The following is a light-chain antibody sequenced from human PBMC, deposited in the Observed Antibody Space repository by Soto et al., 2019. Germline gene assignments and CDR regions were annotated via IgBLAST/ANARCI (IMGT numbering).Light chain of an antibody. J-gene: IGKJ1*01. CDR2: GAS. CDR1: QSVSSTY. Sequence: IVLWQCQGTLSLYRGERGNRFGRSSQSVSSTYLIWYQQKPGQAPRLLIYGASSRATGVPDRFSGGGSGTDFTLTISRLEPEDFAVYYCQHFVNSLTWTFGQGTKV. CDR3: QHFVNSLTWT. V-gene: IGKV3-20*01.